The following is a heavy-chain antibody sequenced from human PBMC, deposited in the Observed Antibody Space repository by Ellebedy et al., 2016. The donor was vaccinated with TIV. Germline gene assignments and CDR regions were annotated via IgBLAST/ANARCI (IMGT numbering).Heavy chain of an antibody. V-gene: IGHV1-69*06. CDR3: ATDSRGYWSGGGCCWDY. CDR2: IIPNFGAP. D-gene: IGHD2-15*01. J-gene: IGHJ4*02. Sequence: AASVKVSCKAPGGTFSSYAFIWVRQAPGQGLEWLGGIIPNFGAPGYAQKFQGRVTVTADKSTSTAYMELSNLRSEDTAIYYCATDSRGYWSGGGCCWDYWGQGTLVSVSS. CDR1: GGTFSSYA.